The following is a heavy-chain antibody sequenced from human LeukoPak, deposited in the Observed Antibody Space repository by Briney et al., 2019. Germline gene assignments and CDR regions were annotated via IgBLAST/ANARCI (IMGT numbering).Heavy chain of an antibody. J-gene: IGHJ3*02. V-gene: IGHV3-66*03. CDR3: ARDSGGLSGSYRENDAFDI. Sequence: GGSLRLSCTVSGFTVSSNSMSWVRQAPGKGLEWVSFIYSDNTHYSDSVKGRFTISRDNSKNTLYLQMNSLRAEDTAVYYCARDSGGLSGSYRENDAFDIWGQGTMVTVSS. CDR1: GFTVSSNS. CDR2: IYSDNT. D-gene: IGHD1-26*01.